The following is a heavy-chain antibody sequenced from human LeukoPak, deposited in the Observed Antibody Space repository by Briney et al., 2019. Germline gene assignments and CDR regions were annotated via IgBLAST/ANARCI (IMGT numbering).Heavy chain of an antibody. CDR3: TRDPACSNTNCYWVHPPYYFDY. CDR2: IRSKAYGGTT. CDR1: GFTFGDYA. V-gene: IGHV3-49*04. J-gene: IGHJ4*02. D-gene: IGHD2-2*01. Sequence: GGSLRLSCTTSGFTFGDYAINWVRQAPGKGLEWVGFIRSKAYGGTTEYAASVKGRFTISRDDSKSIASLQMNSLRTEDTAMYYCTRDPACSNTNCYWVHPPYYFDYWGQGTLVTVSS.